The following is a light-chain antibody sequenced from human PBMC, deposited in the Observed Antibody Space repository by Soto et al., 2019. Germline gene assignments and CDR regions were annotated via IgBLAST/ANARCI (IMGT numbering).Light chain of an antibody. Sequence: DIQMTQSPSTLSASVGDRVTITCRASQSISSWLAWYQQKPGKAPKLLIYKASSLESEVPSRFSGSGSGTEFTLTISSLQPDDFATYYCQQYNGSTFGQGNKVEIK. CDR1: QSISSW. CDR3: QQYNGST. J-gene: IGKJ1*01. CDR2: KAS. V-gene: IGKV1-5*03.